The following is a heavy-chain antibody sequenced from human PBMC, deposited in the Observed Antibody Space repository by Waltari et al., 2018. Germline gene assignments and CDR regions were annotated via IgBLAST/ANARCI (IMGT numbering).Heavy chain of an antibody. J-gene: IGHJ6*03. CDR1: GSTFSSYA. CDR2: IIPIFGTA. CDR3: ARGHYDILTGYRRFYYYMDV. Sequence: VSCKASGSTFSSYAISWVRQAPGQGLEWMGGIIPIFGTANYAQKFQGRVTITADESTSTAYMELSSLRSEDTAVYYCARGHYDILTGYRRFYYYMDVWGKGTTVTVSS. D-gene: IGHD3-9*01. V-gene: IGHV1-69*01.